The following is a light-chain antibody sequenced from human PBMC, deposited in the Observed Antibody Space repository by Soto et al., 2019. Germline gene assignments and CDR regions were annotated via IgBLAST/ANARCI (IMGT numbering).Light chain of an antibody. V-gene: IGKV3-20*01. CDR1: QTITNNY. CDR2: GAS. Sequence: EIVLTQSPGTLSLSPGERATLFCRASQTITNNYLAWYQQKPGQAPRLLVYGASSRATGIPDRFSGSGSGTDFTLTISRLEPEDFAVYYCQQYGNSRITFGPGTKVDIK. J-gene: IGKJ3*01. CDR3: QQYGNSRIT.